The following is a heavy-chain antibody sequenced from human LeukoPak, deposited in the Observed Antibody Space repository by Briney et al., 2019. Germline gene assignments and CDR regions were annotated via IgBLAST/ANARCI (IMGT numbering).Heavy chain of an antibody. CDR3: ARPGSSWTQYDSFDF. CDR1: GGSIISYY. CDR2: IYYSGST. Sequence: SETLSLICTVSGGSIISYYWSWIRQPPGKGLEWIGYIYYSGSTSYNPSLKSRVTISVDTSKNQFSLKLSSVTAADTAVYNCARPGSSWTQYDSFDFWGQRTMVTVSS. J-gene: IGHJ3*01. D-gene: IGHD6-13*01. V-gene: IGHV4-59*08.